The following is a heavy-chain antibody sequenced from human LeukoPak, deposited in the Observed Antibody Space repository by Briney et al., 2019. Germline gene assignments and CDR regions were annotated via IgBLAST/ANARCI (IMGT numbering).Heavy chain of an antibody. CDR3: ARDAREVLLWFGEFFP. Sequence: ASVKVSCKASGYTFTSYDINWVRQATGQGLEWMGWMNPNSGNTGYAQKFQGRVTMTTDTSTSTAYMELRNLRSDDTAMYYCARDAREVLLWFGEFFPWGQGTLVTVSS. CDR1: GYTFTSYD. CDR2: MNPNSGNT. V-gene: IGHV1-8*01. J-gene: IGHJ5*02. D-gene: IGHD3-10*01.